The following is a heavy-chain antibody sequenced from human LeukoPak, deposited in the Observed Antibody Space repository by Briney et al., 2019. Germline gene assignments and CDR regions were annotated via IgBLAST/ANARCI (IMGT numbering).Heavy chain of an antibody. CDR1: GGSISSYY. D-gene: IGHD3-16*02. V-gene: IGHV4-59*01. CDR2: IYYSGST. CDR3: ARSQYMITFGGVIVRDPRFDY. J-gene: IGHJ4*02. Sequence: PSETLSLTCTVSGGSISSYYWSWIRQPPGKGLEWIGYIYYSGSTNYNPPLKGRVTISVDTSKNQFSLKLSSVTAADTAVYYCARSQYMITFGGVIVRDPRFDYWGQGTLVTVSS.